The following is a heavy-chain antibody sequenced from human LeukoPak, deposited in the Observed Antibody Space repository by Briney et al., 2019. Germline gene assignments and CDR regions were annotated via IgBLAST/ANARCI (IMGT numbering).Heavy chain of an antibody. D-gene: IGHD6-19*01. CDR1: GYTFTSYD. Sequence: ASVKVSCKASGYTFTSYDINWVRQATGQGLEWMGWMNPSSGNTGYAQKFQGRVTMTRDTSTSTVYMELSSLRSEDTAVYHCARVDSSGWLDYWGQGTLVTVSS. V-gene: IGHV1-8*01. J-gene: IGHJ4*02. CDR2: MNPSSGNT. CDR3: ARVDSSGWLDY.